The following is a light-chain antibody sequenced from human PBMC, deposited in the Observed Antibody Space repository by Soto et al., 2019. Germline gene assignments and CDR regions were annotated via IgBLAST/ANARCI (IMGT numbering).Light chain of an antibody. CDR1: QSISSW. J-gene: IGKJ2*01. Sequence: EIQMTQSPSTLSASVGDRVTITCRASQSISSWLAWYQQKPGKAPKLLIYKASSLESGVPSRFSGSGSGTEFTLTISSLQPDDFATYYCQQYNSYSYTFGQGTKVEIK. CDR2: KAS. CDR3: QQYNSYSYT. V-gene: IGKV1-5*03.